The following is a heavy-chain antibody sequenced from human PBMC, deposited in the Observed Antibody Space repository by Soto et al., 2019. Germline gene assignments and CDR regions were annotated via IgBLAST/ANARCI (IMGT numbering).Heavy chain of an antibody. Sequence: EVWLVESRGGLVQPGGSLRLSCAASGFTVSSNYMTWVRQAPGKGLEWVSLVYSGGATHYAASVKGRFTISTHSSQNTLFLQMNSLRTEDTATYYCVRGRYGSEIHWGQGTKVTVSS. V-gene: IGHV3-53*04. CDR3: VRGRYGSEIH. CDR2: VYSGGAT. CDR1: GFTVSSNY. D-gene: IGHD3-10*01. J-gene: IGHJ4*02.